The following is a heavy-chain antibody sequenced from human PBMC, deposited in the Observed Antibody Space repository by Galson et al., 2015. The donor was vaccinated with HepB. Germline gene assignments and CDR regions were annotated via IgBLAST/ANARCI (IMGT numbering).Heavy chain of an antibody. CDR1: GFIFSDSA. Sequence: SLRLSCAASGFIFSDSAVHWVRQASGKGLEWAGRVRIRPNNYATELAASVKGRFTISRDDSKNTAYLEMNSLRIEDTAMYYCVRQRGDIVATMAYWGQGTLVTVSS. D-gene: IGHD5-12*01. J-gene: IGHJ4*02. V-gene: IGHV3-73*01. CDR2: VRIRPNNYAT. CDR3: VRQRGDIVATMAY.